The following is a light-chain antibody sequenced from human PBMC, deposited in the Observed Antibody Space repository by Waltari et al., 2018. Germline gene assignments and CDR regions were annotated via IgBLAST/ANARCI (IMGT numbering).Light chain of an antibody. CDR3: CSYAGSFVV. Sequence: QSALTQPRSVSGSPGQSVTISCTETSSDVGGYNYVSWYQQHPGKAPKPMIYDFRKRPAGVPDRFSGSKSGNTASLTISGLQAEDEADYYGCSYAGSFVVFGGGTKLTVL. J-gene: IGLJ2*01. CDR2: DFR. V-gene: IGLV2-11*01. CDR1: SSDVGGYNY.